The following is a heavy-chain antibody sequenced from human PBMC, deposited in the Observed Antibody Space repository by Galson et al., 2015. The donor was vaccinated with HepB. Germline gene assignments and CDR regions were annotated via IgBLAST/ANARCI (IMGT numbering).Heavy chain of an antibody. D-gene: IGHD6-19*01. Sequence: SVKVSCKASGYTFTAYFMHWVRQAPGQGLEWMGWIDPNSGDTYYAEKFQDWVTLTRDTSINTAYMELRRLRSDDTAIYFCAKLIAVAGTGGYYFDAWGQGTLVTVSS. V-gene: IGHV1-2*04. J-gene: IGHJ4*02. CDR3: AKLIAVAGTGGYYFDA. CDR1: GYTFTAYF. CDR2: IDPNSGDT.